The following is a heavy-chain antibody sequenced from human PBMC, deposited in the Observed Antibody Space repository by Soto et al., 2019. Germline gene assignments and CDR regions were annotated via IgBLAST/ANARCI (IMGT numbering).Heavy chain of an antibody. CDR2: INSDGSST. CDR3: ARARGYCSGGSCYSHWFDP. J-gene: IGHJ5*02. Sequence: GGSLRLSCAASGFTFSSYWMHWVHQAPGKGLVWVSRINSDGSSTSYADSVKGRFTISRDNAKNTLYLQMNSLRAEDTAVYYCARARGYCSGGSCYSHWFDPWGQGTLVTVSS. V-gene: IGHV3-74*01. D-gene: IGHD2-15*01. CDR1: GFTFSSYW.